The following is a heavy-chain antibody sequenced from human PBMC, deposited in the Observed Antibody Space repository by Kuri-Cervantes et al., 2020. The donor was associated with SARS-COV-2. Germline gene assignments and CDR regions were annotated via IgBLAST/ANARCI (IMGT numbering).Heavy chain of an antibody. V-gene: IGHV4-39*07. Sequence: SETLSLTCTVSGGSISSSSYYWGWIRQPPGKGLEWIGSIYYSGSTNYNPSLKSRVTISVDTSKNQFSLKLSSVTAADTAVYYCARPPLARYSGYIQSDYWGQGNLVHVAS. D-gene: IGHD5-12*01. CDR3: ARPPLARYSGYIQSDY. CDR2: IYYSGST. CDR1: GGSISSSSYY. J-gene: IGHJ4*02.